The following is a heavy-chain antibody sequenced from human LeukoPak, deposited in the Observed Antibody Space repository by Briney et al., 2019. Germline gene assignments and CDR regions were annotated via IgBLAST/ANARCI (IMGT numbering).Heavy chain of an antibody. J-gene: IGHJ4*02. Sequence: SETLSLTCTVSGGSISSYYWSWIRQPPGKGLEWIGYIYYSGSTYYNPSLKSRVTISVDTSKSQFSLKLSSVTAADTAVYYCARHSGSYRNFYYFDYWGQGTLVTISS. D-gene: IGHD1-26*01. CDR3: ARHSGSYRNFYYFDY. V-gene: IGHV4-59*08. CDR2: IYYSGST. CDR1: GGSISSYY.